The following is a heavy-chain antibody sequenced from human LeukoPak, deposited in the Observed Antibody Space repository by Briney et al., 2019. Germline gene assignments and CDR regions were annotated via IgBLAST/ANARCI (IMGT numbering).Heavy chain of an antibody. CDR3: ARVPPDIVVVPAGDY. CDR2: ISAYNGNT. CDR1: GYTFTSYG. Sequence: ASVKVSCKASGYTFTSYGISWVRQAPGQGLEWMGWISAYNGNTNYAQKLQDRVTMTTDTSTSTAYMELRSLRSDDTAVYYCARVPPDIVVVPAGDYWGQGTLVTVSS. D-gene: IGHD2-2*01. V-gene: IGHV1-18*01. J-gene: IGHJ4*02.